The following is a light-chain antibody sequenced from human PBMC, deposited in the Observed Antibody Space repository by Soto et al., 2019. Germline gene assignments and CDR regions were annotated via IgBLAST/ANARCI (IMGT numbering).Light chain of an antibody. CDR3: QQYNNWPRT. CDR2: GAS. V-gene: IGKV3-15*01. Sequence: VMTQSPATLSVSPGEGATLSCRASQSLGSNLAWYQQRPGQAPRLLIYGASTRATGIPARFSGGGSGTEFTLSISSLQSEDFAIYYCQQYNNWPRTFGQGTKVDIK. CDR1: QSLGSN. J-gene: IGKJ1*01.